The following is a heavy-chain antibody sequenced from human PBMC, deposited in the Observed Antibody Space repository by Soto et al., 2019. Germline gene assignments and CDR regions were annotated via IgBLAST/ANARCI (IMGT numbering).Heavy chain of an antibody. Sequence: GGALRLSFGGSGFTVRRYSMTLVPPAPGEGPEWVSTVTADGGTYYADSVKGRFAMSRDTSENTLYLQMNSLGAEDTAAYYCAPHVSCSGGSCQYDAFAIRGQGTMVTVSS. CDR2: VTADGGT. CDR3: APHVSCSGGSCQYDAFAI. D-gene: IGHD2-15*01. CDR1: GFTVRRYS. J-gene: IGHJ3*02. V-gene: IGHV3-23*01.